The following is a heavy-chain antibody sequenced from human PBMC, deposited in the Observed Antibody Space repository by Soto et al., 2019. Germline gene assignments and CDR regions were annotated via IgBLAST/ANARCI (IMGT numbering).Heavy chain of an antibody. Sequence: QVQLVQSGAEVKKPGSSVKVSCKASGGTFSSYAISWVRQAPGQALEWMGGIIPIFSTANYAQKFQGRVTITADESTSPAYMELSSLRPEDTAEYYCARVRLEDGSSTSCSGGMDVWGQGTTVTVSS. V-gene: IGHV1-69*01. J-gene: IGHJ6*02. CDR1: GGTFSSYA. CDR2: IIPIFSTA. D-gene: IGHD2-2*01. CDR3: ARVRLEDGSSTSCSGGMDV.